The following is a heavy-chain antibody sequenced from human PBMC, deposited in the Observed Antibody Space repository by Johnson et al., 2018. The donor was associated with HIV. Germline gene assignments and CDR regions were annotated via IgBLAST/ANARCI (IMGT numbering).Heavy chain of an antibody. J-gene: IGHJ3*02. CDR3: AKALGWELSI. D-gene: IGHD1-26*01. V-gene: IGHV3-64*01. Sequence: MLLVESGGGVVQPGRSLRLSCAASGFTFSSYAMHWVRQAPGKGLEYVSAISSDGGSTYYANFVKGRFSISRENAKNSLYLQMNSLRAEDTAVYYCAKALGWELSIWGQGTMVTVSS. CDR2: ISSDGGST. CDR1: GFTFSSYA.